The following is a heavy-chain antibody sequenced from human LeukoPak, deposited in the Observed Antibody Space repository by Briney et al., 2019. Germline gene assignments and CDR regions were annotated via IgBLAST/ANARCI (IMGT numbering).Heavy chain of an antibody. D-gene: IGHD2-2*01. Sequence: SGGSLRLSCSASGFPFSSDGMSWVRQAPGKGLEWVSGILGLGGAGRTYYADSVKGRFTISRDNSKNTLYLQMNSLRAEDTAVYYCAHGTMYQPDYWGQGTLVTVSS. CDR2: ILGLGGAGRT. CDR3: AHGTMYQPDY. CDR1: GFPFSSDG. J-gene: IGHJ4*02. V-gene: IGHV3-23*01.